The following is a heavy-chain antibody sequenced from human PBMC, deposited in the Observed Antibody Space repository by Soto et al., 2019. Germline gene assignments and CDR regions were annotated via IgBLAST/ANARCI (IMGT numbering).Heavy chain of an antibody. CDR1: GYTLTELS. CDR3: ATEAGGNYDY. CDR2: FDPEDGER. V-gene: IGHV1-24*01. Sequence: ASVKVSCKVSGYTLTELSMHWVRQAPGKGLEWMGGFDPEDGERIYAQQFQGRVSMTEDRSTDTAYMDLSSLRSGDTAVYYCATEAGGNYDYWGQGTLVTVS. D-gene: IGHD1-1*01. J-gene: IGHJ4*02.